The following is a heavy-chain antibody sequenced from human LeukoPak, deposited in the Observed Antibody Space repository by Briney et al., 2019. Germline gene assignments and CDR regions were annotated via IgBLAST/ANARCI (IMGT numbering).Heavy chain of an antibody. CDR1: GFTFSFYT. V-gene: IGHV3-30*18. J-gene: IGHJ4*02. D-gene: IGHD3-10*01. CDR3: AKRGGSGGYSTRAFDY. CDR2: ISYDGSDE. Sequence: PGGSLRLSCAAPGFTFSFYTMHWVRQAPGKGLDGVARISYDGSDENYADSVKGRFTISRDNSKNTANLQMNSLRAEDTAWYHWAKRGGSGGYSTRAFDYWGQGTLVTVSS.